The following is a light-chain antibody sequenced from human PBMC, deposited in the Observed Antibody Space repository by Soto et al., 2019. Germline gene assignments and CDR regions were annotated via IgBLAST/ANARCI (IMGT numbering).Light chain of an antibody. CDR2: DAS. V-gene: IGKV3-20*01. CDR1: QSVSSSF. Sequence: EIVLTQSPGTLSLSPGERATLSCRASQSVSSSFLAWYQQKPGQAPRLLIYDASSRATGIPDRFSGSGSGTEFTLTICRVEPEDFAVYYCQQYSSSPSTFGQGTRLEIK. J-gene: IGKJ5*01. CDR3: QQYSSSPST.